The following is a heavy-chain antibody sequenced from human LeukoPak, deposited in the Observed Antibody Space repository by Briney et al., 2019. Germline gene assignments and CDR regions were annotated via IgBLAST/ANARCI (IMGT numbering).Heavy chain of an antibody. Sequence: GRSLRLSCAASGFTFSSYGMHWVRQAPGKGLEWVAVICHDGSNKYYADSVKGRFTISRDNSKNTLYLQMNSLRAEDTAVYYCARPIQQQLVGPYYYYGMDVWGQGTTVTVYS. CDR2: ICHDGSNK. V-gene: IGHV3-33*01. J-gene: IGHJ6*02. CDR1: GFTFSSYG. CDR3: ARPIQQQLVGPYYYYGMDV. D-gene: IGHD6-13*01.